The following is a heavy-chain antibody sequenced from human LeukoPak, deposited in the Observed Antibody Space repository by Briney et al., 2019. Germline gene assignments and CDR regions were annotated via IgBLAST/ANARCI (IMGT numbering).Heavy chain of an antibody. CDR2: IYYSGST. Sequence: SETLSLTCTVSGGSISSYYWSWIRQPPGKGLEWIGYIYYSGSTNYKPSLKSRVTISVDTSKNQFSLKLSSVTAADTAVYYCARVSRDSYGLNWFDPWGQGTLVTVSS. CDR3: ARVSRDSYGLNWFDP. D-gene: IGHD5-18*01. CDR1: GGSISSYY. V-gene: IGHV4-59*01. J-gene: IGHJ5*02.